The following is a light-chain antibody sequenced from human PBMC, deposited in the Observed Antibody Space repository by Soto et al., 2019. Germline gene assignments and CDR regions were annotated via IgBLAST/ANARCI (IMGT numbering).Light chain of an antibody. V-gene: IGKV3-15*01. CDR2: GSS. Sequence: DIVMTQSPGTLSVSPGERDTLSCLASQSVSVNLAWYQQKPGQAARLLIYGSSTRATGIPARFSGSESGTEFTLTISSLQSEDFAVYYCQQYNDWPFTFGPGTKVEIK. CDR3: QQYNDWPFT. CDR1: QSVSVN. J-gene: IGKJ3*01.